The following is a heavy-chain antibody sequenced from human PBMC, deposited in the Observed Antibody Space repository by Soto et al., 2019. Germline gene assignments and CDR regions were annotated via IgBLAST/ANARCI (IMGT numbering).Heavy chain of an antibody. V-gene: IGHV3-23*01. CDR3: AKCAVLMTTSGGGCKWFDP. CDR1: GFSFSSFA. Sequence: EVQLLESGGTLVQPGESLRLSCEVSGFSFSSFAMNWVRQAPGEGLEWVSSIRGTATSNADSVKGRFTISRDNSKNTVYRQTNTPRGEDTAGYYCAKCAVLMTTSGGGCKWFDPWGQGTLVIVSS. CDR2: IRGTAT. J-gene: IGHJ5*02. D-gene: IGHD3-10*01.